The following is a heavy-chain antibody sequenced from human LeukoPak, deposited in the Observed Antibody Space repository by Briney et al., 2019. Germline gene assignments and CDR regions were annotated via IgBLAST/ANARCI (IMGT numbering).Heavy chain of an antibody. CDR3: ARDSSIAAAGHTFDY. CDR1: GFTVSSNY. CDR2: IYSGGST. D-gene: IGHD6-13*01. V-gene: IGHV3-53*01. Sequence: GGSLRLSCAASGFTVSSNYMSWVRQAPGKGLEWVSVIYSGGSTYYADSVKGRFTISRDNAKNSLYLQMNSLRAEDTAVYYCARDSSIAAAGHTFDYWGQGTLVTVSS. J-gene: IGHJ4*02.